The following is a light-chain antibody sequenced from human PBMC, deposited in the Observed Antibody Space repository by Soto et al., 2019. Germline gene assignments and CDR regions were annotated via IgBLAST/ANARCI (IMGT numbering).Light chain of an antibody. V-gene: IGKV3-11*01. CDR2: DAS. CDR1: QRVSSY. J-gene: IGKJ5*01. CDR3: QQRSNWPPIT. Sequence: EIVLTQSPATLSLSPRERATLSCRASQRVSSYLAWYQQKPGQAPRLLLYDASNRATGITARFSGSGSGTDFALTISSLEPEDFAVYYCQQRSNWPPITFGQGTRLEIK.